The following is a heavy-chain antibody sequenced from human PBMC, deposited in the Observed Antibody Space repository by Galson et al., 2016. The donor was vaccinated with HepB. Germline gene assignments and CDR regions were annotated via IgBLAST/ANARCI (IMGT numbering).Heavy chain of an antibody. D-gene: IGHD6-19*01. CDR2: IYSGGGT. CDR3: ARGAWFSFPDYYAMDV. J-gene: IGHJ6*02. CDR1: GFTVSNNY. Sequence: SLRLSCAASGFTVSNNYMRWIRQAPGKGLEWVSFIYSGGGTYYADSVRGRFTISRDNAKNTLYLQMNGLRAEDTAVYYCARGAWFSFPDYYAMDVWGQGTTVTVSS. V-gene: IGHV3-66*01.